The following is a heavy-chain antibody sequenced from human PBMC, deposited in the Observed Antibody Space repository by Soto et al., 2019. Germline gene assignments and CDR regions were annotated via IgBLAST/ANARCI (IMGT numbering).Heavy chain of an antibody. CDR2: IYDSESA. J-gene: IGHJ4*02. CDR1: GESISSGGYY. Sequence: SSETLSLTCNVSGESISSGGYYWSWIRHHPGKGLEWIGYIYDSESAYYNPSLKSRVIISMDTSKNHFAMRLSSVTAADTAVYYCARASSSSSAADYRGQGTLVTVSS. D-gene: IGHD6-6*01. V-gene: IGHV4-31*03. CDR3: ARASSSSSAADY.